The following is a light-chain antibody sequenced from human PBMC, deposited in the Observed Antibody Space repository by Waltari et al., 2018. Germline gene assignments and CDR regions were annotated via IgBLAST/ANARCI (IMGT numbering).Light chain of an antibody. V-gene: IGKV3-15*01. CDR3: QQYNTWPPYT. CDR2: SGS. J-gene: IGKJ2*01. Sequence: EIVMTQSPAPLSVSPGESATLSCRASESVSSNLAWYQQKPGQAPRLLMYSGSTRATGIPARFSGSGSGREFTLTISSLQSEDFAVYYCQQYNTWPPYTFGQGTKLEIK. CDR1: ESVSSN.